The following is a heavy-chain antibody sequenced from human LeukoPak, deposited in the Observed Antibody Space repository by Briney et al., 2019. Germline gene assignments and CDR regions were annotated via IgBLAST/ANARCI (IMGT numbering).Heavy chain of an antibody. CDR2: IRSSGSTI. D-gene: IGHD3-22*01. CDR3: AKDFGSSGSEYFQH. CDR1: GFTFSDYY. Sequence: GGSLRLSCAASGFTFSDYYMSWIRQAPGKGLEWLSYIRSSGSTIYYADSVKGRFTISRDNAKNSLYLQMNSLRAEDTALYYCAKDFGSSGSEYFQHWGQGTLVTVSS. J-gene: IGHJ1*01. V-gene: IGHV3-11*01.